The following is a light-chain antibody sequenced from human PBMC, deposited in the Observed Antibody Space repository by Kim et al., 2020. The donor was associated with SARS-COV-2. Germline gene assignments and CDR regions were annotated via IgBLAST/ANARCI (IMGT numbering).Light chain of an antibody. CDR3: QTWGTGIG. V-gene: IGLV4-69*01. Sequence: QLVLTQSPSASASLGASVKLTCTLSSGHSSYAIAWHQQQPEKGPRYLMKLNSDGSHSKGDGIPDRFSGSSSGAECYLTISSLQSEDEADYYCQTWGTGIGFGGGTQLTVL. CDR2: LNSDGSH. CDR1: SGHSSYA. J-gene: IGLJ3*02.